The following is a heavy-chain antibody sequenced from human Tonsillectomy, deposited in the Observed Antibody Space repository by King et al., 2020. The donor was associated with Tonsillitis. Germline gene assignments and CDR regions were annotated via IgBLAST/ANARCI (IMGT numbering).Heavy chain of an antibody. Sequence: QLVQSGGGLVQPGGSLRLSCAASGFTFSSYAMSWVRQAPGKGLEWVSGISGSGGSTYYADSVKGRFTISRDNSKNTMDLEMNRLRAENTAVYYCAKSKTQWLSQVGPLDYWGQGTLVTVSS. J-gene: IGHJ4*02. V-gene: IGHV3-23*04. D-gene: IGHD6-19*01. CDR3: AKSKTQWLSQVGPLDY. CDR2: ISGSGGST. CDR1: GFTFSSYA.